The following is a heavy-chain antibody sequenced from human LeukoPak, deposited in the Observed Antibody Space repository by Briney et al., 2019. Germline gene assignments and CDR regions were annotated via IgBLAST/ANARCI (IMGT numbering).Heavy chain of an antibody. Sequence: PSETLSLTCAVSGGSISSSNWWSWVRQPPGKGLEWIGEIYHSGSTNYNPSLKSRVTISVDKSKNQFSLKLSSVTAADTAVYYCARDPFTYSGYDLGWGQGTLVTVSS. CDR2: IYHSGST. D-gene: IGHD5-12*01. CDR3: ARDPFTYSGYDLG. V-gene: IGHV4-4*02. J-gene: IGHJ4*02. CDR1: GGSISSSNW.